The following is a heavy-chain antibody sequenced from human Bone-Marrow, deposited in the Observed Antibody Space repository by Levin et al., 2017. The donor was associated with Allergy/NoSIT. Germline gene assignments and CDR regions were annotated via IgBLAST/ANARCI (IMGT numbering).Heavy chain of an antibody. CDR2: VFYTGRT. CDR3: ARAPVWGWFDP. CDR1: GISISTYY. V-gene: IGHV4-59*01. Sequence: SQTLSLTCTVSGISISTYYWGWIRQPPGKGLEWIGYVFYTGRTNYNSSLKSRVTMSLDTSKNQFSLKLSSLTAADTAFYYCARAPVWGWFDPWGQGTLVTVSS. J-gene: IGHJ5*02. D-gene: IGHD1-14*01.